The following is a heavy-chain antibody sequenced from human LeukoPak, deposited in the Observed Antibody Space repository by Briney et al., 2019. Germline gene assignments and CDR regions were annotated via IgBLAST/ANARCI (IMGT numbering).Heavy chain of an antibody. CDR1: GFTFSIYA. J-gene: IGHJ4*02. CDR3: AKDPEWGCSSTSCYVSFYDY. CDR2: ISGSGGST. V-gene: IGHV3-23*01. D-gene: IGHD2-2*01. Sequence: GGSLRLSCAAYGFTFSIYAMSWVRQAPGKGLEWVSAISGSGGSTYYADSVKGRFTISRDNSKNTLYLQMNSLRAEDTAVYYCAKDPEWGCSSTSCYVSFYDYWGQGTLVTVSS.